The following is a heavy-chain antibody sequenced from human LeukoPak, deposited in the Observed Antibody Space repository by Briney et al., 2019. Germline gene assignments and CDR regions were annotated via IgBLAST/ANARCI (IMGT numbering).Heavy chain of an antibody. D-gene: IGHD3-22*01. V-gene: IGHV3-48*02. CDR1: GFTFSSYS. CDR2: ISSSSSTI. CDR3: ARDYYDSSTDVFDI. J-gene: IGHJ3*02. Sequence: GGSLRLSCAASGFTFSSYSMNWVRQAPGKGLEWVSYISSSSSTIYYADSVKGRFTISRDNAKNSLYLQMNSLRDEDTAVYYCARDYYDSSTDVFDIWGQGTMVTVSS.